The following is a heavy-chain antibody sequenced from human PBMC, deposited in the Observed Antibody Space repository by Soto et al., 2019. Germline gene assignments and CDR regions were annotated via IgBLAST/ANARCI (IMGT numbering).Heavy chain of an antibody. CDR3: AKEGWPKGVVVVAATDY. J-gene: IGHJ4*02. D-gene: IGHD2-15*01. CDR1: GFTFSSYA. CDR2: ISGSGGST. Sequence: GGSLRLSCAASGFTFSSYATSWVRQAPGKGLEWVSAISGSGGSTYYADSVKGRFTISRDNSKNTLYLQMNSLRAEDTAVYYCAKEGWPKGVVVVAATDYWGQGTLVTVSS. V-gene: IGHV3-23*01.